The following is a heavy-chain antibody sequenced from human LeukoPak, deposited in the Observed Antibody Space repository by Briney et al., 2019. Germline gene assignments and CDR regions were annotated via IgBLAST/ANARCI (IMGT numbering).Heavy chain of an antibody. CDR1: GGSFSGYY. CDR2: INRSGST. V-gene: IGHV4-34*01. J-gene: IGHJ4*02. Sequence: SETLSLTCAVYGGSFSGYYWSWIRQPPGKGLEWIGEINRSGSTNYNPSLKSRVTISVDTSKNQFSLKLSSVTAADTAVYYCARGGRRNKIDYWGQGTLVTVSS. CDR3: ARGGRRNKIDY. D-gene: IGHD3-10*01.